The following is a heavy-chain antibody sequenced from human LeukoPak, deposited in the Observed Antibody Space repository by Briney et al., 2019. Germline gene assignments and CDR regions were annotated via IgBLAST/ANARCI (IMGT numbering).Heavy chain of an antibody. D-gene: IGHD1-26*01. CDR1: GFTFSTYW. V-gene: IGHV3-74*01. Sequence: GGSLRLSCAASGFTFSTYWMHWVRQASGKGLVWVSRINSEETVANYADSVRGRFTISRDNAKNTLYLQMNSLGAEDTAVYYCARESTVGPIQTDALDIWGQGTMVTVSS. CDR3: ARESTVGPIQTDALDI. J-gene: IGHJ3*02. CDR2: INSEETVA.